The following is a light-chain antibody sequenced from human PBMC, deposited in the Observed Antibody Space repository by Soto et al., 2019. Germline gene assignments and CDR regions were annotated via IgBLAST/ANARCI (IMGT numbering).Light chain of an antibody. CDR2: AAS. Sequence: DIQMTQSPSSLSASVGDRVTITCRASQSISSYLNWYQQKPGKAPKLLIYAASSLQSGVPSRFSGSGSGTDFTLTISRLQPEDFATYYCQQSYSTRWTFGQGTKVDI. CDR3: QQSYSTRWT. J-gene: IGKJ1*01. V-gene: IGKV1-39*01. CDR1: QSISSY.